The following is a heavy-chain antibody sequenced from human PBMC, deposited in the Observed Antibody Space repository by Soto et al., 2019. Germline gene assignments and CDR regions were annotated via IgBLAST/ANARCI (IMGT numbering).Heavy chain of an antibody. CDR3: ANVAGTVY. Sequence: QVQLVESGGGVVQPGRSLRLSCAASGFTFSSYGMHWVRQAPGKGLEWVAVISYDGSNKYYADSVKGRFTISRDNSKNARYLQMSGLRAEDPAVYYCANVAGTVYWGQGTLVTVSS. CDR1: GFTFSSYG. D-gene: IGHD6-19*01. CDR2: ISYDGSNK. V-gene: IGHV3-30*18. J-gene: IGHJ4*02.